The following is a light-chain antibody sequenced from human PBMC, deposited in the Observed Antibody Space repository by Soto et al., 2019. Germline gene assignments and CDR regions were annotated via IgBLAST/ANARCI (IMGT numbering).Light chain of an antibody. V-gene: IGKV3-20*01. Sequence: EIVLTQSPGTLSLSPGERATLSCRVSQNIPSIYLAWYQQKPGQSPRLLIYGASSRATGIPDRFSGSGSGADFTLTINGLEPEDSATYYCQQYLNSPWAFGQGTKVEIK. CDR1: QNIPSIY. CDR3: QQYLNSPWA. J-gene: IGKJ1*01. CDR2: GAS.